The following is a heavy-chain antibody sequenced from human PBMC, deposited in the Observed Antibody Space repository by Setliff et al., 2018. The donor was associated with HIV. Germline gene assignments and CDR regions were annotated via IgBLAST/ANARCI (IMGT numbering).Heavy chain of an antibody. CDR2: IHGSGPT. CDR1: GVSVSSGGYY. CDR3: ARHGTWNSQRFHFDY. D-gene: IGHD1-7*01. V-gene: IGHV4-61*08. J-gene: IGHJ4*02. Sequence: SETLSLTCTVSGVSVSSGGYYWSWMRQSPGKGLEWIGYIHGSGPTNYNPSLESRVTISVDKSKIQFSLKLNSVTAADTAVYYCARHGTWNSQRFHFDYWGQGTPVTVSS.